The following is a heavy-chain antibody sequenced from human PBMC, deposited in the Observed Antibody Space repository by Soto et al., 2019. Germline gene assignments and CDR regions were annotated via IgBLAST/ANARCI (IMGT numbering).Heavy chain of an antibody. V-gene: IGHV3-30*18. D-gene: IGHD2-8*01. CDR3: AKMPSVYATSY. CDR2: ISYDGSNK. J-gene: IGHJ4*02. Sequence: PGGSLRLSCAASGFTFSSYGMHWVRQAPGKGLEWVAVISYDGSNKYYADSVKGRFTISRDNSKNTLYLQMNSLRAEDTAVYYCAKMPSVYATSYWGQGTLVTVSS. CDR1: GFTFSSYG.